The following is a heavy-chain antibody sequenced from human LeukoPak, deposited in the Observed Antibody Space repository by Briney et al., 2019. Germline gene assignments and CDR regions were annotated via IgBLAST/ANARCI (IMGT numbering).Heavy chain of an antibody. D-gene: IGHD1-26*01. CDR1: GYIFTDYF. CDR3: ARCSWENGCH. V-gene: IGHV1-2*02. CDR2: INPDSGGT. J-gene: IGHJ4*02. Sequence: ASVKVSCKASGYIFTDYFMHWLRQAPGQGLEWMGWINPDSGGTNSAQNFQGRATMTRDTSISTAYMELGSLRSDDTAVYYCARCSWENGCHWGQGSLVTVSS.